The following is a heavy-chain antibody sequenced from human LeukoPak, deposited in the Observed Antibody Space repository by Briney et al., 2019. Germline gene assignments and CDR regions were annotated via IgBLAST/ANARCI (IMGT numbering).Heavy chain of an antibody. Sequence: PSETLSLTCAVYGGSFSGYYWSWIRQPPGKGLEWIGEINHSGSTNYNPSLKSRVTISVDTSKNQSSLKLSSVTAADTAGYYCASLQYNSSGDSREGYYMDVWGKATTVTVSS. V-gene: IGHV4-34*01. CDR2: INHSGST. D-gene: IGHD6-13*01. CDR3: ASLQYNSSGDSREGYYMDV. CDR1: GGSFSGYY. J-gene: IGHJ6*03.